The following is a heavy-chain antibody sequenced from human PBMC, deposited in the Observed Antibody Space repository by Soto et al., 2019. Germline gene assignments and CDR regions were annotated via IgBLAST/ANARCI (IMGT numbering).Heavy chain of an antibody. CDR1: GFTVSSNY. CDR2: IYSGGST. V-gene: IGHV3-53*01. CDR3: AREPQSYYDCSGSISGMDV. J-gene: IGHJ6*02. D-gene: IGHD3-10*01. Sequence: EVQLVESGGGLIQPGGSLRLSCAASGFTVSSNYMSWVRQAPGKGLEWVSVIYSGGSTYYADSVKGRFTISRDNSKNTLYLQMNSLRAEDTAVYYCAREPQSYYDCSGSISGMDVWGQWTTVTVSS.